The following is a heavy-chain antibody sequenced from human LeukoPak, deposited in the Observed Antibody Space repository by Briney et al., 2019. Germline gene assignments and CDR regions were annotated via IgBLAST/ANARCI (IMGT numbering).Heavy chain of an antibody. CDR1: GGSFSGYY. Sequence: PSETLSLTCAVYGGSFSGYYWSWIRQPPGKGLEWIGEINHSGSTNYNPSLKSRVTISVDTSKNQFSLKLSSVTAADTAVYYCARTHSYFDYWGQGTLVTVSS. J-gene: IGHJ4*02. V-gene: IGHV4-34*01. CDR3: ARTHSYFDY. CDR2: INHSGST.